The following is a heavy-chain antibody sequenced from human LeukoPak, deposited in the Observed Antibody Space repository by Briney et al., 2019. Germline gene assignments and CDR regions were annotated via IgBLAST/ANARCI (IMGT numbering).Heavy chain of an antibody. CDR2: IWYDGSNK. J-gene: IGHJ4*02. Sequence: GGSLRLSCAASGFTFSSYGMHWVRQAPGKGLEWVAAIWYDGSNKYYADSVKGRFTISRDNSKNTLYLQMNSLRAEDTAVYYCAKDRSGAVAGSDYWGQGTLVTVSS. CDR1: GFTFSSYG. D-gene: IGHD6-19*01. CDR3: AKDRSGAVAGSDY. V-gene: IGHV3-33*06.